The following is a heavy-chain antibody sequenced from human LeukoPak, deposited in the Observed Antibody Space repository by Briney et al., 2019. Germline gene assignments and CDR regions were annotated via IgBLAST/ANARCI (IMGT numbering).Heavy chain of an antibody. CDR2: IIPILGIA. CDR1: GGTFISYA. J-gene: IGHJ6*02. V-gene: IGHV1-69*04. CDR3: ARQGHDYGDYYLPTLPNYYYYGMDV. D-gene: IGHD4-17*01. Sequence: SVKVSCKASGGTFISYAISWVRQAPGQGLEWMGRIIPILGIANYAQKFQGRVTITADKSTSTAYMELSSLRSEDTAVYYCARQGHDYGDYYLPTLPNYYYYGMDVWGQGTTVTVSS.